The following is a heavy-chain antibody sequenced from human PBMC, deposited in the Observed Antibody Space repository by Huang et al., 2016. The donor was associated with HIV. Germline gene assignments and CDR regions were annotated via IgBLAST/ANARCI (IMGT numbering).Heavy chain of an antibody. D-gene: IGHD3-3*01. Sequence: QLQLQESGPGLVKPSETLSLTCTVSGGSISSSSYDWGWIRQPPGKRLEWIGSIHYSGSTYYNPSLKSRVTISVDTSKNQFSLKLSSVTAADTAVYYCARHSDDFWSGYSYFDYWGQGTLVPVSS. V-gene: IGHV4-39*01. CDR3: ARHSDDFWSGYSYFDY. CDR1: GGSISSSSYD. CDR2: IHYSGST. J-gene: IGHJ4*02.